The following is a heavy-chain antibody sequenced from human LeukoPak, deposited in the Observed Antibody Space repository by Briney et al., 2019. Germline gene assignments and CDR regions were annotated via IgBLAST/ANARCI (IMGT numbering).Heavy chain of an antibody. J-gene: IGHJ4*02. D-gene: IGHD2-15*01. CDR2: IRYDGSNK. CDR1: GFAFSSYG. V-gene: IGHV3-30*02. CDR3: AKALCSGGSCYSDY. Sequence: GGSLRLSCAASGFAFSSYGMHWVRQAPGKGLEWVAFIRYDGSNKYYADSVKGRFTISRDNSKNTLYLQMNSLRAEDTAVYYCAKALCSGGSCYSDYWGQGTLVTVSS.